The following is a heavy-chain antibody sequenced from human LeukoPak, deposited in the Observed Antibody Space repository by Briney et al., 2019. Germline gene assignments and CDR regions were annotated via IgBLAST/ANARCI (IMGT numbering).Heavy chain of an antibody. CDR2: IIPIFGTA. D-gene: IGHD6-19*01. CDR3: ARAAPGYSSGWYYPKDYYYYMDV. Sequence: GASVKVSCKASGGTFSSYAISWVRQAPGQGLEWMGRIIPIFGTANYAQTFQGRVTITTDESTSTAYMELSRLRSEDTAVYYCARAAPGYSSGWYYPKDYYYYMDVWGKGTTVTVSS. V-gene: IGHV1-69*05. J-gene: IGHJ6*03. CDR1: GGTFSSYA.